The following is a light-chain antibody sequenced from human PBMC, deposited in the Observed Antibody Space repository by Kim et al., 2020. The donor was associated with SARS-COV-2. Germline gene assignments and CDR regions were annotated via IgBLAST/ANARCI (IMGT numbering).Light chain of an antibody. V-gene: IGLV3-19*01. CDR2: GRN. J-gene: IGLJ2*01. Sequence: VALGQTVRIKCQGDSLRSYYATWYQQKPRQAPVLVIYGRNNRPSGIPDRFSGSTSGNTASLTISGAQAEDEADFYCQSRNSGGNVVFGGGTQLTVL. CDR3: QSRNSGGNVV. CDR1: SLRSYY.